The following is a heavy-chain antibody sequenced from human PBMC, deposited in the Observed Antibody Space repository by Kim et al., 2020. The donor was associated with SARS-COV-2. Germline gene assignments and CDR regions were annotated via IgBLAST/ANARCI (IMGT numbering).Heavy chain of an antibody. J-gene: IGHJ4*02. CDR2: INQSGST. D-gene: IGHD5-12*01. Sequence: SETLSLTCAVYGGSFNAYFWGWIRQSPGKGLEWIGEINQSGSTTYNPSLKGRVSMSLDKSKNQLSLKLSSVTAADTATYYCARDEWLGARRTDYWGQGTLVTVSS. CDR1: GGSFNAYF. V-gene: IGHV4-34*01. CDR3: ARDEWLGARRTDY.